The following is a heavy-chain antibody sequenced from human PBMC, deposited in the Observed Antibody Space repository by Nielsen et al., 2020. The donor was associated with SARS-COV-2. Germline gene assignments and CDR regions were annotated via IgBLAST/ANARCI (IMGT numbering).Heavy chain of an antibody. CDR2: INPTNGGT. Sequence: ASVKVSCKASGYTFTNNYMHWVRQAPGQGLEWMGLINPTNGGTTYAQKFLGTVTMTRDTSTSTVYMELSSLRSDDTAVCYCARDSSGTYRRVDYWGQGTLVTVSS. D-gene: IGHD3-22*01. CDR1: GYTFTNNY. CDR3: ARDSSGTYRRVDY. J-gene: IGHJ4*02. V-gene: IGHV1-46*01.